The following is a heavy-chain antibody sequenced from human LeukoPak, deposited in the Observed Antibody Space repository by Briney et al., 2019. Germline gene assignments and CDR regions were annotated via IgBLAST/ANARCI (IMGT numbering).Heavy chain of an antibody. V-gene: IGHV3-74*03. D-gene: IGHD4-17*01. J-gene: IGHJ4*02. Sequence: GGSLRLSCAASGFTFTGYWMHWVRQAPGKGLVWVSHINSDGRSTKYADSVNGRFTISRDNAKNTLYLQMNSLRAEDTAVYYCTRAVTTSDGYWGQGTLVTVSS. CDR1: GFTFTGYW. CDR2: INSDGRST. CDR3: TRAVTTSDGY.